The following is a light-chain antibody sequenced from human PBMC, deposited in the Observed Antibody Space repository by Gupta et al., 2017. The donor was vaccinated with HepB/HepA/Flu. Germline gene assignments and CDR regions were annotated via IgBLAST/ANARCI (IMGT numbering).Light chain of an antibody. V-gene: IGLV2-11*01. Sequence: QSALTQPRSVSGSPGQSVTISCTGTRSDIGAYKYVSWYQVHPGIAPKLLIYDVSDRSSGVPDRFSGSKSDNTASLIISGLQPDDEADYYCCSFAGGYTFVFGSGTKVTVL. CDR2: DVS. J-gene: IGLJ1*01. CDR1: RSDIGAYKY. CDR3: CSFAGGYTFV.